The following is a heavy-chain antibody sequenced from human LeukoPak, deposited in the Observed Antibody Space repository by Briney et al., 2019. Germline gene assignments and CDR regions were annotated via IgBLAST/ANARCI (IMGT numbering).Heavy chain of an antibody. V-gene: IGHV4-39*01. CDR2: IYYSGST. CDR1: GGSISSSSYY. D-gene: IGHD3-3*01. CDR3: ARHVPAIYDFWSGYSAIDY. Sequence: KPSETLSLTCTVSGGSISSSSYYWGWIRQPPGKGLEWIGSIYYSGSTCYNPSLKSRVTISVDTSKNQFSLKLSSVTAADTAVYYCARHVPAIYDFWSGYSAIDYWGQGTLVTVSS. J-gene: IGHJ4*02.